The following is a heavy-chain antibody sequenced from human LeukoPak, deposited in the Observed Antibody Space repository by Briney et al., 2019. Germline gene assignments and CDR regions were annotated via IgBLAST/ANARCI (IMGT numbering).Heavy chain of an antibody. CDR3: ATGQLAYFYFDY. CDR2: IKQDGSEK. J-gene: IGHJ4*02. V-gene: IGHV3-7*04. D-gene: IGHD6-13*01. CDR1: GFTFSSYW. Sequence: PGGSLRLSCAASGFTFSSYWMSWVRQAPGKGLEWVANIKQDGSEKYYVDSVKGRFTISRDNAKNSLYLQMNSLRDEDTAVYYCATGQLAYFYFDYWGQGPWSPSPQ.